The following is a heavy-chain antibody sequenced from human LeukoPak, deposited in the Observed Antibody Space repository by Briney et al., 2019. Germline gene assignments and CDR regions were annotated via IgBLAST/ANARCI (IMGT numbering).Heavy chain of an antibody. CDR1: GDSVSTNSVA. J-gene: IGHJ4*02. Sequence: SQTLSLTCAISGDSVSTNSVAWNWIRQSPSRGLEWLGRTSYRSKWYNDYAVSVKSRITITPDTSKNQFSLQLNSVTPEDTAVYYCAREAEITRFDYWGQGTLVTISS. CDR2: TSYRSKWYN. D-gene: IGHD5-24*01. V-gene: IGHV6-1*01. CDR3: AREAEITRFDY.